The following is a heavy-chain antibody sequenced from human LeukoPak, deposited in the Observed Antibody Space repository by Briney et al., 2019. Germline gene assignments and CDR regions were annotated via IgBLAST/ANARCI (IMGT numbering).Heavy chain of an antibody. CDR3: ARYSSGWYMDFYYYMDV. D-gene: IGHD6-19*01. CDR2: IYSGGST. CDR1: GISVSSNY. Sequence: GGSLRLSCAASGISVSSNYMNWVRQAPGKGLEWVSVIYSGGSTYYADSVKGRFTISRDNAKNSLYLQMNSLRAEDTALYYCARYSSGWYMDFYYYMDVWGTGTTVTVSS. J-gene: IGHJ6*03. V-gene: IGHV3-53*01.